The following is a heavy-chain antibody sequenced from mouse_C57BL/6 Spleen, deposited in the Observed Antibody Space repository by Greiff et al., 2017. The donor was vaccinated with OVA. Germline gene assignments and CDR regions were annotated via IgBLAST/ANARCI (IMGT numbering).Heavy chain of an antibody. CDR1: GFTFSSYA. J-gene: IGHJ4*01. V-gene: IGHV5-4*03. Sequence: EVKLMESGGGLVKPGGSLKLSCAASGFTFSSYAMSWVRQTPEKRLEWVATISDGGSYTYYPDNVKGRFTISRDNAKNNLYLQMSHLKSEDTAMYYCARSLANWDGGGYYAMDYWGQGTSVTVSS. D-gene: IGHD4-1*02. CDR2: ISDGGSYT. CDR3: ARSLANWDGGGYYAMDY.